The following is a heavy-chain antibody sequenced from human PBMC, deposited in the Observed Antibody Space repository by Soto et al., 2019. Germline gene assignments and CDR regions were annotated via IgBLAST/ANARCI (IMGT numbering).Heavy chain of an antibody. CDR2: ISSNSAYI. CDR3: TRDASRDSSARGWFDP. D-gene: IGHD6-13*01. Sequence: GSLRLSCTASGFTFSFYTMNWVRQAPGKGLEWVSTISSNSAYIYYTDALRGRFTISRDNAKNSLHLQMNSLRAEDTAVYYCTRDASRDSSARGWFDPWGPGTLVTVSS. J-gene: IGHJ5*02. V-gene: IGHV3-21*01. CDR1: GFTFSFYT.